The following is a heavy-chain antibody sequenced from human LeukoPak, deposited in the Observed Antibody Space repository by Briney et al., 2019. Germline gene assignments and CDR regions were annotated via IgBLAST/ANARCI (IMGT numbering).Heavy chain of an antibody. CDR2: IYPGDSDT. J-gene: IGHJ5*02. CDR1: GYSFTSYW. V-gene: IGHV5-51*01. D-gene: IGHD3-10*01. Sequence: GESLKISCKGSGYSFTSYWIGWVRQMPGKGLEWMGIIYPGDSDTRYSPSFQGQVTISADKSISTAYLQWSSLKASDTAMYYCAALTYYYGSGSYRGWFDPWGQGTLVTVSS. CDR3: AALTYYYGSGSYRGWFDP.